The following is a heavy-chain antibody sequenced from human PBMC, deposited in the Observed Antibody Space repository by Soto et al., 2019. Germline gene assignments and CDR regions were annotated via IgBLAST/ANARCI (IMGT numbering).Heavy chain of an antibody. CDR2: IYFRGTT. J-gene: IGHJ4*02. CDR1: GGSIISYY. Sequence: PSETLSLTCTVSGGSIISYYWSWIRQPPWKGLEWIGYIYFRGTTNYNPSLKSRVTMSADTSKNQFSLKLNSVTAADTAVYYCARMNYYDTSGYPFDYWGQGMMVTVSS. D-gene: IGHD3-22*01. CDR3: ARMNYYDTSGYPFDY. V-gene: IGHV4-59*01.